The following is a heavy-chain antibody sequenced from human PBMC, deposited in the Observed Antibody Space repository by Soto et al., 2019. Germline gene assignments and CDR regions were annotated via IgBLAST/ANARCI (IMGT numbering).Heavy chain of an antibody. Sequence: ASVKVSCKVSGYTLTELSMHWVRQAPGKGLEWMGGFDPEDGETIYAQKFQGRVTMTEDTSTDTAYMELSSLRSEDTAVYYCATAMGCTNGVCYRGIVDWLDPWGQGTLVTVSS. CDR3: ATAMGCTNGVCYRGIVDWLDP. D-gene: IGHD2-8*01. CDR1: GYTLTELS. CDR2: FDPEDGET. J-gene: IGHJ5*02. V-gene: IGHV1-24*01.